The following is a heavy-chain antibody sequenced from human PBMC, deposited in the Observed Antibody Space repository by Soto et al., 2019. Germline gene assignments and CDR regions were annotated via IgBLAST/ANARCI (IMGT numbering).Heavy chain of an antibody. CDR2: ISWDGGST. Sequence: GGSLRLSCAASGFTFDDYTMHWVRQAPGKGLEWVSLISWDGGSTYYADSLKGRFTISRDNSKNSLYLQMNSLRTEDTALYYCAKDYGYGDYVLDYWGQGTLVTVSS. CDR3: AKDYGYGDYVLDY. D-gene: IGHD4-17*01. J-gene: IGHJ4*02. V-gene: IGHV3-43*01. CDR1: GFTFDDYT.